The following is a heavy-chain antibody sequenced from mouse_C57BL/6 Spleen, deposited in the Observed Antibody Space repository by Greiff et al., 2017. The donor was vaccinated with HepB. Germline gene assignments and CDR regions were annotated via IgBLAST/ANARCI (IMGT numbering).Heavy chain of an antibody. CDR1: GYTFTSYW. Sequence: QVQLQQPGAELVRPGSSVKLSCKASGYTFTSYWMDWVKQRPGQGLDWIGNIYPSDSETHYNQKFKDKATLTVDKSSSTAYMQLSSLTSEDSAVYYCARSPGPGFDYWGQGTTLTVSS. CDR2: IYPSDSET. V-gene: IGHV1-61*01. D-gene: IGHD3-1*01. J-gene: IGHJ2*01. CDR3: ARSPGPGFDY.